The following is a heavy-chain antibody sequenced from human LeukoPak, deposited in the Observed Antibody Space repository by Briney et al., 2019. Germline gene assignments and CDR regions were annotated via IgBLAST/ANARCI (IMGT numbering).Heavy chain of an antibody. CDR2: INSDGSST. V-gene: IGHV3-74*01. CDR3: ARGDSSSDYYYMDV. J-gene: IGHJ6*03. CDR1: GFTFSSYW. Sequence: GGSLRLSCAASGFTFSSYWMHWVRQAPGKGLVWVSRINSDGSSTSYADSVKGRFTISRDNAKNTLYLQMNSLRAEDTAVYYCARGDSSSDYYYMDVWGKGTTVTVSS. D-gene: IGHD6-6*01.